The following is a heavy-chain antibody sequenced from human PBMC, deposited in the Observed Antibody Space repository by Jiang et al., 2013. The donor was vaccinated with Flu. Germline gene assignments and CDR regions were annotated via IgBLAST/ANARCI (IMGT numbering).Heavy chain of an antibody. V-gene: IGHV5-10-1*01. Sequence: SCKGSGYSFTSYWISWVRQMPGKGLEWMGRIDPSDSYTNYSPSFQGHVTISADKSISTAYLQWSSLKASDTAMYYCARHENYDLVSVPYYYYYYYMDVWGKGTTVTVSS. CDR1: GYSFTSYW. J-gene: IGHJ6*03. D-gene: IGHD1-7*01. CDR2: IDPSDSYT. CDR3: ARHENYDLVSVPYYYYYYYMDV.